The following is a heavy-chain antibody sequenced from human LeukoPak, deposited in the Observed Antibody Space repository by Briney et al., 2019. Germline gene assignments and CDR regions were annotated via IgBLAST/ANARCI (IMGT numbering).Heavy chain of an antibody. J-gene: IGHJ4*02. CDR2: ISSSSSYI. V-gene: IGHV3-21*01. CDR3: AREGGYSGYDMDY. CDR1: GFTFSSYS. D-gene: IGHD5-12*01. Sequence: NPGGSLRLSCAASGFTFSSYSMNWVRQAPGKGLEWVSSISSSSSYIYYADSVKGRFTISRDNAKNSLYPQMNSLRAEDTAVYYCAREGGYSGYDMDYWGQGTLVTVSS.